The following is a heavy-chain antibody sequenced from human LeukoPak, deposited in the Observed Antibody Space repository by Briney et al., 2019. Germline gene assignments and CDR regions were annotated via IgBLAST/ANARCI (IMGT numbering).Heavy chain of an antibody. D-gene: IGHD5-18*01. Sequence: GASVKVSCKASGGTFTSYAISWVRQAPGQGLEWMGRIIPILGIANYAQKFQGRVTITADKSTSTAYMELSSLRSEDTAVYYCASSAGRTAMVNGWSGDYWGQGTLVTVSS. CDR3: ASSAGRTAMVNGWSGDY. V-gene: IGHV1-69*04. CDR1: GGTFTSYA. J-gene: IGHJ4*02. CDR2: IIPILGIA.